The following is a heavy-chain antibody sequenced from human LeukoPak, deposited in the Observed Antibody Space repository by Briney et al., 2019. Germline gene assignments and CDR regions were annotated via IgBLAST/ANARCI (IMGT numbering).Heavy chain of an antibody. D-gene: IGHD6-19*01. CDR1: GGSFSGYY. CDR2: INHSGST. Sequence: PPETLSLTCAVYGGSFSGYYWSWIRQPPGKGLEWIGEINHSGSTNYNPSLKSRVTISVDTSKNQFSLKLSSVTAADTAVYYCARASGTAHFNFDYWGQETLVTVSS. CDR3: ARASGTAHFNFDY. J-gene: IGHJ4*02. V-gene: IGHV4-34*01.